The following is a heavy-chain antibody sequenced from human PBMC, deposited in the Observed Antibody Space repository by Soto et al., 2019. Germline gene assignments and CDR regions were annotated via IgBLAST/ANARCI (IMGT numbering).Heavy chain of an antibody. CDR2: INPNSGGT. V-gene: IGHV1-2*02. CDR1: GYTFTGYY. CDR3: ARDSHPGATDYYYYGMDV. D-gene: IGHD1-26*01. Sequence: ASVKVSCKASGYTFTGYYMHWVRQAPGQGLEWMGWINPNSGGTNYAQKFQGRVTMTRDTSISTAYMELSRLRSDDTAVYYCARDSHPGATDYYYYGMDVWGQGTTVTVSS. J-gene: IGHJ6*02.